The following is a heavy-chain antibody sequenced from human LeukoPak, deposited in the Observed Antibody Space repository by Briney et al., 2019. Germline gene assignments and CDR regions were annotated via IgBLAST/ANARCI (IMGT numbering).Heavy chain of an antibody. Sequence: PSETLPLTCSVSGDSISSRSYYWGWIRQSPGKGLDYIGSFYESGDAYYNPSLKSRLTISGDTSKNQFYLKLTSVTVADTAVYYCARHPLEFEYTSGPTLLSSYFDNWGQGTLVTVAS. D-gene: IGHD1-1*01. J-gene: IGHJ4*02. CDR1: GDSISSRSYY. CDR2: FYESGDA. CDR3: ARHPLEFEYTSGPTLLSSYFDN. V-gene: IGHV4-39*01.